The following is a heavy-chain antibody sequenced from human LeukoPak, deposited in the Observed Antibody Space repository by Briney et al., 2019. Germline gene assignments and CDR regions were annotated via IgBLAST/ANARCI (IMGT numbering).Heavy chain of an antibody. CDR1: GGSISSSSHY. CDR3: AKIVVVPAATRGYYYYYGMDV. CDR2: MYYSGST. J-gene: IGHJ6*02. V-gene: IGHV4-39*01. D-gene: IGHD2-2*01. Sequence: SETLSLTCTVSGGSISSSSHYWGWIRQPPGKGLEWIGSMYYSGSTYYNPSLKSRVTISVDTSKNQFSLKLSPVTAADTAVYYCAKIVVVPAATRGYYYYYGMDVWGQGTTVTVSS.